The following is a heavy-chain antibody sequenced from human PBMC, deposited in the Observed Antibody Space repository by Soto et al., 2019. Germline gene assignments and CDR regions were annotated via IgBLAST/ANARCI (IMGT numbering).Heavy chain of an antibody. Sequence: SETLSLTCTVSGGSISSYYWSWIRQPPGKGLEWIGYIYYSGSTNYNPSLKSRVTISVDTSKNQFSLKLSSVTAADTAVYYCASSPTGTTSYYFDYWGQGTLVTVSS. CDR2: IYYSGST. V-gene: IGHV4-59*01. D-gene: IGHD1-7*01. CDR1: GGSISSYY. J-gene: IGHJ4*02. CDR3: ASSPTGTTSYYFDY.